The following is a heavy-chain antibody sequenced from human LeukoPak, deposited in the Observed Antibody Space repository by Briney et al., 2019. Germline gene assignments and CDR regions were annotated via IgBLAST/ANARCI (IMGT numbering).Heavy chain of an antibody. Sequence: GGSLRLSCGASGFTFTSSAMTWVRQAPGKGLEWVSAISSGGTPYYAASVGGRFIISRDTSTNTLYLQVKSLTAEDTAVYYCAKPEVGVASIDCWGQGTLVTVSS. CDR3: AKPEVGVASIDC. CDR2: ISSGGTP. J-gene: IGHJ4*02. CDR1: GFTFTSSA. V-gene: IGHV3-23*01. D-gene: IGHD2-2*01.